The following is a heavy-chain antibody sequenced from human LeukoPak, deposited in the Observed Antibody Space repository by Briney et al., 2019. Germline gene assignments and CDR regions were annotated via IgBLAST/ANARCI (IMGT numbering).Heavy chain of an antibody. CDR1: GGSISSGGYF. J-gene: IGHJ6*02. D-gene: IGHD2-15*01. Sequence: SQTLSLTCTVSGGSISSGGYFWSWIRQHPGKGLEWIGYIYYSGITYYNPSLKSRVSISVDTAKNQFSLKLSSVTAAATAVYYCARDVGYCSVNSCYGMDVWGQGTTVTVSS. CDR3: ARDVGYCSVNSCYGMDV. CDR2: IYYSGIT. V-gene: IGHV4-31*03.